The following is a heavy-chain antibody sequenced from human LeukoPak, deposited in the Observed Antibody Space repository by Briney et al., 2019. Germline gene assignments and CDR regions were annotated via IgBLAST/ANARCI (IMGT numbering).Heavy chain of an antibody. CDR2: INPSGGST. Sequence: GASVKVSCKASGYTFTSYYMHWVRQAPGQGLEWMGIINPSGGSTSYAQKFQGRVTMTRDMSTSTVYMELSSLRSEDTAVYYCARVPISSGWSYYFDYWGQGTLVTVSS. D-gene: IGHD6-19*01. CDR1: GYTFTSYY. V-gene: IGHV1-46*01. CDR3: ARVPISSGWSYYFDY. J-gene: IGHJ4*02.